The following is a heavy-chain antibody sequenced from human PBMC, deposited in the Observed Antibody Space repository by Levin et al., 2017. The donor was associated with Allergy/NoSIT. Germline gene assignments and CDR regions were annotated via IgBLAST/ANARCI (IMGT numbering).Heavy chain of an antibody. V-gene: IGHV4-61*01. CDR2: IYYRGST. D-gene: IGHD6-19*01. Sequence: SETLSLTCTVSGGSVSSGSYYWTWIRQPPGKGLEWIGYIYYRGSTKYNPSLKSRVTISVDTSKNQFSLKLSSVTAADTAVYYCARDWAGALDYWGQGTLVTVSS. CDR3: ARDWAGALDY. CDR1: GGSVSSGSYY. J-gene: IGHJ4*02.